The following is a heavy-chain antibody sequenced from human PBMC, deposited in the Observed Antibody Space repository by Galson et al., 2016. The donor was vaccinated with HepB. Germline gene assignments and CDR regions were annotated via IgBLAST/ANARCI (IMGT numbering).Heavy chain of an antibody. CDR2: ISGSGGST. D-gene: IGHD2-15*01. J-gene: IGHJ5*02. Sequence: SLRLSCAASGFTFSSYAMSWVRQAPGKGLEWVSAISGSGGSTYYADSVKGRFTISRDNSKNTLYLQMNSLRAEDTAVYYCAKRYCSGGSCYHVDHWGQGTLVTVSS. CDR1: GFTFSSYA. CDR3: AKRYCSGGSCYHVDH. V-gene: IGHV3-23*01.